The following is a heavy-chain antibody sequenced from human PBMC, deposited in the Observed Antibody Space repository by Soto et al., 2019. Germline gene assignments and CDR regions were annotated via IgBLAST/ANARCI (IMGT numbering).Heavy chain of an antibody. Sequence: QVQLVQSGAEVKKPGSSVKVSCKASGGTFSSYTISWVRQAPGQGLEWMGRIIPILGIANYAQKFQGRVTITADKSTSTAYMELSSLRSEDTAVYYCARAPYDFWSGSCFDPWGQGTLVTVSS. CDR1: GGTFSSYT. J-gene: IGHJ5*02. CDR3: ARAPYDFWSGSCFDP. CDR2: IIPILGIA. D-gene: IGHD3-3*01. V-gene: IGHV1-69*02.